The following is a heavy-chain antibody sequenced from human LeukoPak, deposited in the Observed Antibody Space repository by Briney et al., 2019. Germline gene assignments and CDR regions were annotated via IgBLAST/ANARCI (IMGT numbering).Heavy chain of an antibody. CDR2: IYTSGST. D-gene: IGHD3-22*01. Sequence: SETLSLTCTVSGGSISSYYWSWIRQPAGKGLEWIGRIYTSGSTNYNPSLKSRVTMSVDTSKNQFSLKLSSVTAADTAVYYCAGLPSPYDSSGYPFDYWGQGTLVTVSS. V-gene: IGHV4-4*07. J-gene: IGHJ4*02. CDR3: AGLPSPYDSSGYPFDY. CDR1: GGSISSYY.